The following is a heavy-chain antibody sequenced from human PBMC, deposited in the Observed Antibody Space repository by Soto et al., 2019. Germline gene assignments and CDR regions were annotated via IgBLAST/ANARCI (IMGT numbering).Heavy chain of an antibody. CDR3: TTPPDYITMIVPDAFDI. Sequence: PGGSLRLSCAASGFTFSNAWMSWVRQAPGKGLEWVGRIKSKTDGGTTDYAAPVKGRFTISRDDSKNTLYLQMNSLKTDDTAVYYCTTPPDYITMIVPDAFDISGQGTIVTVSS. CDR2: IKSKTDGGTT. J-gene: IGHJ3*02. D-gene: IGHD3-22*01. CDR1: GFTFSNAW. V-gene: IGHV3-15*01.